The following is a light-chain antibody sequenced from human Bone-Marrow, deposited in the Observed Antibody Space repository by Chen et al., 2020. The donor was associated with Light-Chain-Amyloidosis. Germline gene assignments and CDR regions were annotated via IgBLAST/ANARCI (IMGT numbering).Light chain of an antibody. CDR3: QQYDSSRWT. CDR2: GAS. CDR1: QSVSSAF. J-gene: IGKJ1*01. Sequence: EIVLTQSPGTLSLSPGERATLSCRASQSVSSAFLSWYQQKPGQAPRLLIYGASSRATAIPDSFSGSGSGTDFTLTSSRLEPEDFSMYYGQQYDSSRWTFGQGTKVEFK. V-gene: IGKV3-20*01.